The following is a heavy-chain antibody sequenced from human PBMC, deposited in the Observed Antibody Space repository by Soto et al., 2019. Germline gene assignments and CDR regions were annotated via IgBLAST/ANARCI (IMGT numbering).Heavy chain of an antibody. D-gene: IGHD3-22*01. V-gene: IGHV3-15*07. CDR1: GFAFSNAW. CDR3: TTDSYTSVIVVRFDY. Sequence: GGSLRFSCAASGFAFSNAWINWVRQAPGKGLEWVGRIKSKGHGGTTDFAAPVRGRFAISRDDSRNLVYMQMNSLNTEDTAVYYCTTDSYTSVIVVRFDYWGHGTLVTVSS. CDR2: IKSKGHGGTT. J-gene: IGHJ4*01.